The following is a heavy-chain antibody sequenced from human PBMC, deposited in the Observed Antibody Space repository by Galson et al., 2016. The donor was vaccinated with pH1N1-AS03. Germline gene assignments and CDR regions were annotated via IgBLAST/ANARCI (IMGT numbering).Heavy chain of an antibody. Sequence: TLSLTCTVSGGSISSGGYYWNWIRQHPGKGLEWIGYIFHSGSSYYNPSLESLVSISVDTSKNQFSLKLKSVTAADTAVYYCARQDSGAYYLDSWGPGTPVTVSS. CDR3: ARQDSGAYYLDS. CDR2: IFHSGSS. V-gene: IGHV4-31*01. CDR1: GGSISSGGYY. J-gene: IGHJ4*02. D-gene: IGHD1-26*01.